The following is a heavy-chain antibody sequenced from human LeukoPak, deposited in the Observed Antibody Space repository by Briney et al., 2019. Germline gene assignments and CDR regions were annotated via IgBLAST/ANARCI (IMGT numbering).Heavy chain of an antibody. CDR2: IYYSGST. CDR3: ARVIGGYGGNSGWEIDY. CDR1: GGSISSYY. V-gene: IGHV4-59*01. Sequence: TSETLSLTCTVSGGSISSYYWSWIRQPPGKGLEWIGYIYYSGSTNYNPSLKSRVTISVDTSKNQFSLKLSSVTAADTAVYYCARVIGGYGGNSGWEIDYWGQGTLVTVSS. D-gene: IGHD4-23*01. J-gene: IGHJ4*02.